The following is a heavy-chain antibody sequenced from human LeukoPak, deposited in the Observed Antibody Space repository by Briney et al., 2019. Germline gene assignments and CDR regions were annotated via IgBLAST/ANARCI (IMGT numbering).Heavy chain of an antibody. CDR1: GASISPYY. Sequence: SETLSLTCGVSGASISPYYWSWIRQSPGKGLEWIGYIHHSGSTDYHPSLKGRVTISADTSQSQFSLSLTSVTAADTAVYFCASTRGGVAVSGRGDFDIWGQGTVVTVSP. D-gene: IGHD6-19*01. J-gene: IGHJ3*02. CDR3: ASTRGGVAVSGRGDFDI. CDR2: IHHSGST. V-gene: IGHV4-4*09.